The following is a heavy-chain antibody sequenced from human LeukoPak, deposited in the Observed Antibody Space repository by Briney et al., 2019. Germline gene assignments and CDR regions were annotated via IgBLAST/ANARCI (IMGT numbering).Heavy chain of an antibody. Sequence: SETLSLTCSVSGASTSLHYWSWIRQSPGKGLEWIGNILSTGLTHYNPSLKSRVTISGDTSKNQLSLKLSSVTAADTAVYYCARLRDGYNSPYYYYMDVWGKGTTVTISS. V-gene: IGHV4-4*08. CDR2: ILSTGLT. CDR1: GASTSLHY. CDR3: ARLRDGYNSPYYYYMDV. J-gene: IGHJ6*03. D-gene: IGHD5-24*01.